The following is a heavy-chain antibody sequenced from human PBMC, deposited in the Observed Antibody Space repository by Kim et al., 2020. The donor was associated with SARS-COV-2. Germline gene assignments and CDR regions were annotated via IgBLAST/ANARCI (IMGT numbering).Heavy chain of an antibody. D-gene: IGHD1-26*01. CDR3: ARLRTDSGSYFRFDS. V-gene: IGHV4-4*02. CDR2: IHHSGNT. Sequence: SETLSLTCAVSGDSINSLNRWSWVRQPPGKGLEWIGEIHHSGNTNYNPSLKSRVSISVDNSNNLFSLRLSSVTAADTAVYYCARLRTDSGSYFRFDSWGQRTLVPVAS. CDR1: GDSINSLNR. J-gene: IGHJ4*02.